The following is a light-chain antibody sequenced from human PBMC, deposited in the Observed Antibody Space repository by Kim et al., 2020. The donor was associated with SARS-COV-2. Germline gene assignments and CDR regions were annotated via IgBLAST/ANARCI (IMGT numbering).Light chain of an antibody. CDR1: KRVNDN. CDR2: GGS. J-gene: IGKJ1*01. Sequence: EIVLTQSPGTLSASPGERVTLSCRSTKRVNDNLAWYQQKPGQPPRLLVYGGSVTPTYIPARFSGSGSKTEYTLTVTSLQSEDVAIYYCQKYDEWPWTFGQGTKVDIK. CDR3: QKYDEWPWT. V-gene: IGKV3-15*01.